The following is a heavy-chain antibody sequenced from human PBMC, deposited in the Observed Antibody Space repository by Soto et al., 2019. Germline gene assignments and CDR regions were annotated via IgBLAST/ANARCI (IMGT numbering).Heavy chain of an antibody. CDR2: ISYDGSNK. V-gene: IGHV3-30*18. CDR1: GFTFSSYG. CDR3: AKGIVVVITSPPGY. D-gene: IGHD3-22*01. Sequence: GGSLRLSCAASGFTFSSYGMHWVRQAPGKGLEWVAVISYDGSNKYYADSVKGRFTISRDNSKNTLYLQMNSLRAEDTAVYYCAKGIVVVITSPPGYWGQGTLVTVSS. J-gene: IGHJ4*02.